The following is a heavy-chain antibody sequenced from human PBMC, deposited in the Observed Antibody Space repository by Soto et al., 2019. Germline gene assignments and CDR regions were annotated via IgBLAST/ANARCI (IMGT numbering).Heavy chain of an antibody. CDR1: GGSISSYY. CDR3: ARDQSAGLYNWFDP. CDR2: IYYSGST. V-gene: IGHV4-59*01. Sequence: SETLSLTCTVSGGSISSYYWSWIRQPPGKGLEWIGYIYYSGSTNYNPSLKSRVTISVDTSKNQFSLKLSSVTAADTAVYYCARDQSAGLYNWFDPWGQGTLVTVPQ. J-gene: IGHJ5*02.